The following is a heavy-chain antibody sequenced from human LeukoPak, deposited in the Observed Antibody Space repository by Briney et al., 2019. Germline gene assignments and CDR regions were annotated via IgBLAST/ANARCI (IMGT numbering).Heavy chain of an antibody. Sequence: ASVKVSCKASGYTFTSYGISWVRQAPGQGLEWMGRIIPIFGTANYAQKFQGRVTITTDESTSTAYMELSSLRSEDTAVYYCAREQRITMVRGVMGYYYYYYMDVWGKGTTVTVSS. CDR2: IIPIFGTA. J-gene: IGHJ6*03. D-gene: IGHD3-10*01. CDR3: AREQRITMVRGVMGYYYYYYMDV. CDR1: GYTFTSYG. V-gene: IGHV1-69*05.